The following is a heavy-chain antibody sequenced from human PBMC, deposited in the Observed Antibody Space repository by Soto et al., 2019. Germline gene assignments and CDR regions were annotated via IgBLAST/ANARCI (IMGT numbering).Heavy chain of an antibody. CDR2: IDLSESYT. V-gene: IGHV5-10-1*03. CDR1: GYSFASQW. Sequence: EVQLVQSGAEVKKSGEYLRISCKVSGYSFASQWISWVRQVPGKGQEWMGRIDLSESYTTYNPSFQGHVTFSADKSITTAYLQWRSLEASDTAIYYCATQGLTTYYFGYWGQGTLVTVSS. CDR3: ATQGLTTYYFGY. J-gene: IGHJ4*02.